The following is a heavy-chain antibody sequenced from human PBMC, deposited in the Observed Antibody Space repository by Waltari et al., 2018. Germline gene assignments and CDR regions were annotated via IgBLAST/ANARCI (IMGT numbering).Heavy chain of an antibody. J-gene: IGHJ4*02. Sequence: QVQLVQSGAEVKKPGSSVKVSCKASGGTFSSYAISWVRRAPGQGLEWMGGIIPIFGTANYAQKFQGRVTITADESTSTAYMELSSLRSEDTAVYYCARDAADCSGGSCYSGGFDYWGQGTLVTVSS. CDR2: IIPIFGTA. V-gene: IGHV1-69*13. CDR1: GGTFSSYA. D-gene: IGHD2-15*01. CDR3: ARDAADCSGGSCYSGGFDY.